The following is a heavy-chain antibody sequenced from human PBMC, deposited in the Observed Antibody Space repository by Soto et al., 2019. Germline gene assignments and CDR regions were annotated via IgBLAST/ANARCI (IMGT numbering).Heavy chain of an antibody. J-gene: IGHJ4*02. Sequence: EVQLVESGGGLVQPGGSLRLSCAASGFTFSNYWMHWVRQVPGKGLVWVSRIKSDGSSISYADSVKGRFTISRENARNILYLQMNSLRAADAAVYYCARGGFSGSGPYIQGDYWGQGPLVTVSA. D-gene: IGHD3-10*01. CDR3: ARGGFSGSGPYIQGDY. V-gene: IGHV3-74*01. CDR2: IKSDGSSI. CDR1: GFTFSNYW.